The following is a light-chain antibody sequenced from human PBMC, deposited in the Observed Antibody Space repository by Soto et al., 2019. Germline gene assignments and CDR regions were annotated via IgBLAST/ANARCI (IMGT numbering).Light chain of an antibody. CDR3: QKYNSAPRT. V-gene: IGKV1-27*01. J-gene: IGKJ4*01. CDR1: LPISNY. CDR2: AAS. Sequence: DVQMTQAPSTLSGSVGDRVKIACRASLPISNYLAWYQQKPGKIPNPMIYAASTLQAGGPSRFSGRGAGTDFTLTISSLQPEDVAAYYCQKYNSAPRTFGGGTKVEI.